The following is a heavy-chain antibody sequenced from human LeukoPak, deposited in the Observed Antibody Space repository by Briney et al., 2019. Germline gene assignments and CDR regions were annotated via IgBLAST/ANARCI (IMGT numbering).Heavy chain of an antibody. CDR2: INPNSGGT. Sequence: GASVKVSCKTSGYTFTGYYMHWVRQAPGQRLEWMGWINPNSGGTNYAQKFQGRVTMPRDTSISTAYMELSRLRSDDTAVYYCARAGGGYYDFWRDNWFDPWGQGTLVTVSS. V-gene: IGHV1-2*02. CDR3: ARAGGGYYDFWRDNWFDP. CDR1: GYTFTGYY. D-gene: IGHD3-3*01. J-gene: IGHJ5*02.